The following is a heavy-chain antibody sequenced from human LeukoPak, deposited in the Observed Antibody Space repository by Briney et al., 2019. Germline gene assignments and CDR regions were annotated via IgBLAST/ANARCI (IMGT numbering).Heavy chain of an antibody. D-gene: IGHD6-19*01. CDR2: IYYSGST. Sequence: SETLSLTCTVFGGSISSSSYYWGWIRQPPGKGLEWIGSIYYSGSTYYNPSLKSRVTISVDTSKNQFSLKLSSVTAADTAVYYCARIGDSSGWFQIDYWGQGTLVTVSS. J-gene: IGHJ4*02. CDR1: GGSISSSSYY. CDR3: ARIGDSSGWFQIDY. V-gene: IGHV4-39*07.